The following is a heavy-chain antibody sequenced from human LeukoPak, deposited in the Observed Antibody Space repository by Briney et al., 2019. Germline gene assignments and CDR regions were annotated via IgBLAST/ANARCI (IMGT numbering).Heavy chain of an antibody. CDR2: IKQDGSEK. J-gene: IGHJ4*02. CDR1: GFTFSSYW. D-gene: IGHD6-19*01. V-gene: IGHV3-7*01. CDR3: TRVYYYLIAVAGHYFDY. Sequence: PGGSLRLSCAASGFTFSSYWMSWVRQAPGKGLEWVAKIKQDGSEKYFVDSVKGRFTISRDNAQNSLYLQMNSLRAEDTAVYYCTRVYYYLIAVAGHYFDYWGQGTLVTVSS.